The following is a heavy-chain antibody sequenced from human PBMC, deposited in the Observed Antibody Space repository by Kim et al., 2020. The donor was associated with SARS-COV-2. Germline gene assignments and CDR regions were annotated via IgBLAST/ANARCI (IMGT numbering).Heavy chain of an antibody. CDR1: GGSISSYY. J-gene: IGHJ4*02. CDR3: ARVSYSGYDYGKPRFLQYYFDY. CDR2: IYYSGST. D-gene: IGHD5-12*01. V-gene: IGHV4-59*13. Sequence: SETLSLTCTVSGGSISSYYWSWIRQPPGKGLEWIGYIYYSGSTNYNPSLKSRVTISVDTSKNQFSLKLSSVTAADTAVYYCARVSYSGYDYGKPRFLQYYFDYWGQGALVTVSS.